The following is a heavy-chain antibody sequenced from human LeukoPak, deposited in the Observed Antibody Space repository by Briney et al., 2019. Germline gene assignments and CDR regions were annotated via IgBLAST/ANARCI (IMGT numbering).Heavy chain of an antibody. J-gene: IGHJ4*02. Sequence: GGSLRLSCAASGFTFSSYDMHWVRQATGKGLEWVSAIGTAGDTYYPGSVKGRFTISRENAKNSLYLQMNSLRAEDTAVYYCARGPPGGRIDYWGQGTLVTVSP. V-gene: IGHV3-13*01. CDR3: ARGPPGGRIDY. CDR1: GFTFSSYD. D-gene: IGHD2-15*01. CDR2: IGTAGDT.